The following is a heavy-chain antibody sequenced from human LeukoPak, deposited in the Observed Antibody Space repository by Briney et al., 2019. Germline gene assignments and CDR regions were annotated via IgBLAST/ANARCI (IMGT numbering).Heavy chain of an antibody. D-gene: IGHD6-19*01. J-gene: IGHJ3*02. V-gene: IGHV1-18*01. CDR3: ARVGVIIAVVVDAFDI. CDR2: ISAYNGNT. CDR1: GYTFTSYG. Sequence: GASVKVSCKASGYTFTSYGISWVRQAPGQGLEWMGWISAYNGNTNYAQKLQGRVTMTTDTSTSTAYMELRSLRSDDTAVYYCARVGVIIAVVVDAFDIWGQGTMVTVSS.